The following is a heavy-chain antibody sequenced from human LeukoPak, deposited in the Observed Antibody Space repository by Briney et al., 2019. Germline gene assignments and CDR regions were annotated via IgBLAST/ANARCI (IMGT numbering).Heavy chain of an antibody. J-gene: IGHJ4*02. CDR1: GFSLSGYW. CDR2: LHADGSEK. V-gene: IGHV3-7*01. Sequence: PGGSLRLSCAAFGFSLSGYWMSWVRQAPGKGLEWVARLHADGSEKYYMDSVKGRFTISRDNAKNSLYLQMNSLRVEDTAVYYCARGGYSFDYLGQGTLVTVSS. D-gene: IGHD5-12*01. CDR3: ARGGYSFDY.